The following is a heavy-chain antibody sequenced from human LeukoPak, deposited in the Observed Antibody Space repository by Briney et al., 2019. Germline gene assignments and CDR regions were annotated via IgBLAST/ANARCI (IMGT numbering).Heavy chain of an antibody. CDR2: ISDPHSGSET. CDR3: TPRLQNHFDY. V-gene: IGHV3-23*01. J-gene: IGHJ4*02. Sequence: SGGSLRLSCAASGFTFSVYTMNWVRQPLGQGLEWVSTISDPHSGSETHYADSVKGRFTISRDDSQNTLYLQMDSLRAEDTAVYSCTPRLQNHFDYWGQGTQVTVSS. D-gene: IGHD5-24*01. CDR1: GFTFSVYT.